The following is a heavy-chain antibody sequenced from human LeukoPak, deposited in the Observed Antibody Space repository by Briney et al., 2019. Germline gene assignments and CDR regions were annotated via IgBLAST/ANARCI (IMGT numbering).Heavy chain of an antibody. J-gene: IGHJ4*02. CDR1: GYTFTGYY. V-gene: IGHV1-2*02. Sequence: ASVKVSCKASGYTFTGYYVHWVRQAPGQGLEWIGWINPNSGGTNYAQRFQDRVSMTRDTYISTAYMELSRLRSDDTAVYYCARTYTVSSDFDYWGLGTLVTVSS. CDR3: ARTYTVSSDFDY. CDR2: INPNSGGT. D-gene: IGHD6-6*01.